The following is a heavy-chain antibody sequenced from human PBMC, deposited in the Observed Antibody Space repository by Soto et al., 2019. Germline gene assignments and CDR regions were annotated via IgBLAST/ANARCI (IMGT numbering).Heavy chain of an antibody. CDR2: IYYSGST. Sequence: QLQLQESGPGLVKPSETLSLTCTVSGGSISSSSYYWGWIRQPPGKGLEWIGSIYYSGSTYYNPSLKSRVTISVDTSKYQFSLKLSSVTAADTAVYYCARQGEVVVVASSGTFDIWGQGTMVTVSS. D-gene: IGHD2-21*01. CDR1: GGSISSSSYY. J-gene: IGHJ3*02. V-gene: IGHV4-39*01. CDR3: ARQGEVVVVASSGTFDI.